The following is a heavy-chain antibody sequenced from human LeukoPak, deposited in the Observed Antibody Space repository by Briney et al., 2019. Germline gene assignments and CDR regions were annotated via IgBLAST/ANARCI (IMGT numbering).Heavy chain of an antibody. J-gene: IGHJ4*02. Sequence: PGGSLRLSCAASGFTFSSYWMHWVRQAPGRGLVSVSRIHSDGITTNYADSVKGRFTISRDNAQNTLYLQMDSLRAEDTAVYYCGREYSDSRYFDYWGQGTLVTVSS. CDR3: GREYSDSRYFDY. D-gene: IGHD6-13*01. V-gene: IGHV3-74*01. CDR1: GFTFSSYW. CDR2: IHSDGITT.